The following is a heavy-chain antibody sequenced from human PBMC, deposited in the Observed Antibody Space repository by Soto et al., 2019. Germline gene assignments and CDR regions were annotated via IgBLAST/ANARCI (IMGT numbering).Heavy chain of an antibody. V-gene: IGHV2-26*01. D-gene: IGHD3-10*01. CDR1: GFSLSNARMG. J-gene: IGHJ5*02. CDR3: VRILGVEGWFDH. CDR2: IFSTDEK. Sequence: SGPTLVNPTETLTLTCTGSGFSLSNARMGVSWIRQPPVKALEWLAHIFSTDEKSYSTSLKSRLTISKDTSKSQVDLTMTNMDTVETATYYCVRILGVEGWFDHWGQGTL.